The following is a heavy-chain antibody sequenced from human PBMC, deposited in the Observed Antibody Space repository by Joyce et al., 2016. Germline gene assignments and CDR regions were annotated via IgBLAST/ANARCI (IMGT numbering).Heavy chain of an antibody. CDR1: GYSFTSHW. Sequence: EVQLVQSGAEVKKPGESLRISCQGSGYSFTSHWISWVRQMPGKGLEWMGRIDPRDSYPDYSPSFEGNVTISVDKTISAAYLQWSSLRASDTAIYYCARHVTDWFDPWGQGTLVTVSS. V-gene: IGHV5-10-1*03. CDR2: IDPRDSYP. J-gene: IGHJ5*02. CDR3: ARHVTDWFDP. D-gene: IGHD3-10*02.